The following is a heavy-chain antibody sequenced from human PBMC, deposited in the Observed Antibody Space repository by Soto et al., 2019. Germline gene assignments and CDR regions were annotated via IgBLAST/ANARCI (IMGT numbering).Heavy chain of an antibody. CDR2: IYSGGST. CDR3: ARVRYFDWAYDY. J-gene: IGHJ4*02. D-gene: IGHD3-9*01. CDR1: GFTVSSNY. V-gene: IGHV3-53*01. Sequence: VGSLRLSCAASGFTVSSNYMSWVRQAPGKGLEWVSVIYSGGSTYYADSVKGRFTISRDNSKNTLYLQMNSLRAEDTAVYYCARVRYFDWAYDYWGQGTLVTVSS.